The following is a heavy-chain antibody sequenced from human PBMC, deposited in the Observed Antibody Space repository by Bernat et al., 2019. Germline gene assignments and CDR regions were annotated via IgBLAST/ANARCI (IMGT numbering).Heavy chain of an antibody. V-gene: IGHV3-48*01. CDR1: EFLFSSYS. J-gene: IGHJ2*01. CDR2: VSSSGSPI. Sequence: EVQLVESGGGLVQPGGSLRLSCAASEFLFSSYSMNWVRQAPGKGLERISFVSSSGSPIYYAETVKGRFTISRDNARNSLYLQMNGLGAEDTAVYYCARPKSSAYYWYFDLWGRGTLVTVSS. CDR3: ARPKSSAYYWYFDL. D-gene: IGHD6-19*01.